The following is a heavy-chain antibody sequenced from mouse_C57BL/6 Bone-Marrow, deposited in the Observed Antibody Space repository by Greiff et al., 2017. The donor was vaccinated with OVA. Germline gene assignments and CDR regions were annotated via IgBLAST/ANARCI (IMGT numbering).Heavy chain of an antibody. J-gene: IGHJ4*01. CDR2: ISYDGSN. CDR1: GYSITSGYY. CDR3: ARDSEDYAMDY. Sequence: EVKLQESGPGLVKPSQSLSLTCSVTGYSITSGYYWNWIRQFPGNKLEWMGYISYDGSNNYNPSLKNRISITRDTSKNQFFLKLNSVTTEDTATYYCARDSEDYAMDYWGQGTSVTVSS. V-gene: IGHV3-6*01.